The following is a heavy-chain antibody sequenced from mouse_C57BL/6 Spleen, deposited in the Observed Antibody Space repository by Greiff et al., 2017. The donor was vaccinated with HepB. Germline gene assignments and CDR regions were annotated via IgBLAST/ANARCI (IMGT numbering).Heavy chain of an antibody. Sequence: EVPGVESGGGLVKPGGSLKLSCAASGFTFSSYAMSWVRQTPEKRLEWVAPISDGGSYTYYPYNVKGRCTISRDNAKNHLYLQMSHLKSEDTAMYYCARDRVYYGNQGFCDYWGQVTTLTGSS. CDR1: GFTFSSYA. CDR2: ISDGGSYT. V-gene: IGHV5-4*01. CDR3: ARDRVYYGNQGFCDY. J-gene: IGHJ2*01. D-gene: IGHD2-1*01.